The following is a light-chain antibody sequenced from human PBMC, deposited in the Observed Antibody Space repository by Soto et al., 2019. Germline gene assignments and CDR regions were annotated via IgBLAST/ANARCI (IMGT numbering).Light chain of an antibody. CDR3: QQYNSYSPGFT. Sequence: DIQMTQSPSTLSASVGDRVTITCRASQSISSWLAWYQQKPGKAPKLLIYDASSLESGVPSRFSGSGSGTEFTLTISSLHPDDFATYYCQQYNSYSPGFTFGQGTKLEIK. CDR1: QSISSW. CDR2: DAS. J-gene: IGKJ2*01. V-gene: IGKV1-5*01.